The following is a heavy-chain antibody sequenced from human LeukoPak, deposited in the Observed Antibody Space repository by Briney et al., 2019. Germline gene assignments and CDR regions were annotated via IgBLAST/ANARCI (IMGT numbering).Heavy chain of an antibody. V-gene: IGHV3-48*01. CDR1: GFTFSSYS. Sequence: GGSLRLSCAASGFTFSSYSMNWVRQAPGKGLEWVSYISSNSSTIYYADSVKGRFTISRDNAKNSLYLQMNSLRAEDTAVYYCARGPEAKIVVPTKWGQGTLVTVSS. CDR3: ARGPEAKIVVPTK. J-gene: IGHJ4*02. D-gene: IGHD2-2*01. CDR2: ISSNSSTI.